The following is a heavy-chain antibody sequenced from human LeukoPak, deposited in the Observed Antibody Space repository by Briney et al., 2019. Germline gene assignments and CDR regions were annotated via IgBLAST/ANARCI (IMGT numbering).Heavy chain of an antibody. V-gene: IGHV1-46*01. CDR3: ARVVAARGGDY. CDR1: GYTFTSYY. D-gene: IGHD2-15*01. Sequence: ASVKVSCKASGYTFTSYYMHWVRQAPGQGLEWMGIINPSGGSTSYAQKFQGRVTMTRGMSTSTVYMELSSLRSEDTAVYYCARVVAARGGDYWGQGTLVTVSS. J-gene: IGHJ4*02. CDR2: INPSGGST.